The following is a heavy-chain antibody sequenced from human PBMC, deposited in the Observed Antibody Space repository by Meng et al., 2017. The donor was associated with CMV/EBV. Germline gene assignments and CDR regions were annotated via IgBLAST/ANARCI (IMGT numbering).Heavy chain of an antibody. CDR1: GFTFSSYA. V-gene: IGHV3-30-3*01. J-gene: IGHJ4*02. D-gene: IGHD6-13*01. Sequence: SLKISCAASGFTFSSYAMHWVRQAPGKGLEWVAVISYDGSNKYYADSVKGRFTISRDNSKNTLYLQMNSLRAEDTAVYYCARDPIAAAGNYFDYWGQGTLVTVSS. CDR2: ISYDGSNK. CDR3: ARDPIAAAGNYFDY.